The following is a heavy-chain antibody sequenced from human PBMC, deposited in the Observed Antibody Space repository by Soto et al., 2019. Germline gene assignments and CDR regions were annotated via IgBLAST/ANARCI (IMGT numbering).Heavy chain of an antibody. CDR1: GFSFSSYA. Sequence: PGGSLRLSCTASGFSFSSYAMSWVRQAPGGGLEWVSFVGGGGGTTFSADSVRRRFTISRDNSKNTVYLQMSSLRPEDTAVFYCTKETLRYYALDVWGQGTTVTVSS. CDR3: TKETLRYYALDV. CDR2: VGGGGGTT. V-gene: IGHV3-23*01. J-gene: IGHJ6*02.